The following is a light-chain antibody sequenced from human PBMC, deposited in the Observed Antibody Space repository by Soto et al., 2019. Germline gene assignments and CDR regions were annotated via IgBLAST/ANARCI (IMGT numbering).Light chain of an antibody. CDR2: DAS. CDR1: QSISDS. V-gene: IGKV3-11*01. J-gene: IGKJ3*01. CDR3: HHRINWRFT. Sequence: ELVLTQSPATLSLSPGDRATLSCRASQSISDSLAWFQQRPGQSPRLVIFDASNRATGIPPRFSGSGSGTDFTLTISSLEPQDFAVYYCHHRINWRFTFGPGTKVDIK.